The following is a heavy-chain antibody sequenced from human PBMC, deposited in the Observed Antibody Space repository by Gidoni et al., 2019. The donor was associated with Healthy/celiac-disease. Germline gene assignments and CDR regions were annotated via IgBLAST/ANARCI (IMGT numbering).Heavy chain of an antibody. J-gene: IGHJ6*02. CDR3: ARDPRRDYYDSSGYYPSGMDV. CDR1: GLTVSSNY. Sequence: EVQLVETGGGLIQPGGSLSLSCAASGLTVSSNYMSWVRQAPGKGLEWVSVIYSGGSTYYADSVKGRFTISRDNSKNTLYLQMNSLRAEDTAVYYCARDPRRDYYDSSGYYPSGMDVWGQGTTVTVSS. CDR2: IYSGGST. V-gene: IGHV3-53*02. D-gene: IGHD3-22*01.